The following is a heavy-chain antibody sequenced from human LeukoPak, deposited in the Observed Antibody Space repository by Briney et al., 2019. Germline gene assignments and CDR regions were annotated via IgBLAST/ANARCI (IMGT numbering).Heavy chain of an antibody. CDR1: GFNFSDSR. Sequence: PGGSLRLSCVTSGFNFSDSRMTWVRQAPGKGLQWVANVNRDGTEKHFLDSVEGRFTISRDNAKKSLYLQMSSLRPQDTAVYFCVRGDWYFVSWGQGTLVTVSS. CDR3: VRGDWYFVS. D-gene: IGHD2-21*01. J-gene: IGHJ4*02. CDR2: VNRDGTEK. V-gene: IGHV3-7*04.